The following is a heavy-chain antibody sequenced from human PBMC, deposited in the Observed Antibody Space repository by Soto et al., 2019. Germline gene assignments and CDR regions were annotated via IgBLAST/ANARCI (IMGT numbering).Heavy chain of an antibody. CDR2: IWYDGSSK. J-gene: IGHJ4*02. Sequence: PGGSLRLSCAASGFTFSSYGMHWVRQAPGKGLEWVAVIWYDGSSKYYADSVKGRFTISRDNSKNTLFLQMDGLRAEDTAVYYCARSAGKGGLAAPIDYWGQGTLVTVSS. CDR1: GFTFSSYG. CDR3: ARSAGKGGLAAPIDY. V-gene: IGHV3-33*08. D-gene: IGHD6-13*01.